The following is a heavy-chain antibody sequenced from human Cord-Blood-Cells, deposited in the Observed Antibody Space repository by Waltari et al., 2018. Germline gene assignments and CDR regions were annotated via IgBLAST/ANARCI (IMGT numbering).Heavy chain of an antibody. CDR3: ARDVNYGSGSYAFDI. Sequence: QVQLVQSGAEVKKPGASVKVSCKASGYTFTGYYMHWVRQAPGQGLEWMGWINPNRGGTNYAQKFQGWVTMTRDTSISTAYMELSRLRSDDTAVYYCARDVNYGSGSYAFDIWGQGTMVTVSS. CDR2: INPNRGGT. V-gene: IGHV1-2*04. CDR1: GYTFTGYY. J-gene: IGHJ3*02. D-gene: IGHD3-10*01.